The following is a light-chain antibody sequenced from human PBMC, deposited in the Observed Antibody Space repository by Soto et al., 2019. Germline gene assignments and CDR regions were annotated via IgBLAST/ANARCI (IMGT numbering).Light chain of an antibody. CDR1: QSVSST. V-gene: IGKV3-15*01. Sequence: EIVMTQSPATLSVSPGERATLSCRTSQSVSSTLAWYQQKPGQAPRLLIHGASTRATGIPARFSGSGSGTEFTLTISSLQSEDFAVYYCQQYNNCPPTFGQGTKVEIK. CDR3: QQYNNCPPT. CDR2: GAS. J-gene: IGKJ1*01.